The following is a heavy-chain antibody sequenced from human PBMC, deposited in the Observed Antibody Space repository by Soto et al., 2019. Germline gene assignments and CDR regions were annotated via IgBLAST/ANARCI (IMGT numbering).Heavy chain of an antibody. J-gene: IGHJ6*03. Sequence: LSLTCTVSGGSISSYYWSWIRQPPGKGLEWIGYIYYSGSTNYNPSLKSRVTISVDTSKNQFSLKLSSVTAADTAVYYCARYVVVAASNYYYMDVWGKGTTVTVSS. CDR1: GGSISSYY. V-gene: IGHV4-59*01. CDR3: ARYVVVAASNYYYMDV. CDR2: IYYSGST. D-gene: IGHD2-15*01.